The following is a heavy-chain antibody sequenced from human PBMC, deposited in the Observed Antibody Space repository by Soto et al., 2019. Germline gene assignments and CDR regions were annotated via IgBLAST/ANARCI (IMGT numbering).Heavy chain of an antibody. CDR3: ARGDVEGATTAYYFDY. Sequence: SETLSLTCTVPGGSINSSDYFWTWIRQSPGKGLEWMGYIFYTGTTYSTPSLKSRLIMSIDTSKNQFSLKLSSVTAADTAVYYCARGDVEGATTAYYFDYWGQGTLVTVSS. J-gene: IGHJ4*02. CDR2: IFYTGTT. D-gene: IGHD1-26*01. V-gene: IGHV4-30-4*02. CDR1: GGSINSSDYF.